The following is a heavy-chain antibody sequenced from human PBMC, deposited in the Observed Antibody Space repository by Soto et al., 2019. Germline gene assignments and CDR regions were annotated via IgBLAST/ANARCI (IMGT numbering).Heavy chain of an antibody. D-gene: IGHD6-19*01. CDR3: ATAPSSGWDGAFDY. CDR1: GYTLTELS. J-gene: IGHJ4*02. Sequence: ASVKVSCKVSGYTLTELSMHWVRQAPGKGLEWMGGFDPEDGETIYAQKFQGRVTMTEDTSTDTAYMELSSLRSEDTAVYYCATAPSSGWDGAFDYWGQGTLVTVSS. V-gene: IGHV1-24*01. CDR2: FDPEDGET.